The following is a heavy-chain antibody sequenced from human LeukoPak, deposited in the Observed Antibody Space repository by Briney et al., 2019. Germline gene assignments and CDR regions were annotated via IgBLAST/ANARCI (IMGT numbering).Heavy chain of an antibody. V-gene: IGHV1-18*01. D-gene: IGHD1-14*01. CDR3: ARGRPNRDY. CDR1: GYTFTSYG. J-gene: IGHJ4*02. Sequence: GASGKVSCKASGYTFTSYGISWVRQAPGQGLEWMGWISAYNGNTNYAQKLQGRVTMTTDTSTSTAYVELRSLRSHDTAVYYCARGRPNRDYWGQGTLVTVSS. CDR2: ISAYNGNT.